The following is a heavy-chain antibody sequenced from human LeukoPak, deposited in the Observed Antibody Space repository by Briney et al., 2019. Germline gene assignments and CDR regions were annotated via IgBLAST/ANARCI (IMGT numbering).Heavy chain of an antibody. D-gene: IGHD6-13*01. CDR3: ARGHHNSNWDLFDY. Sequence: ASVKVSCKASGYTFTSYDINWVRQATGQGLEWMGWMNPNSGNTGYAQKFQDRVTMTRNTSISTAYKELSSLRSDDTAVYYCARGHHNSNWDLFDYWGQGTLVTVSS. CDR1: GYTFTSYD. J-gene: IGHJ4*02. CDR2: MNPNSGNT. V-gene: IGHV1-8*01.